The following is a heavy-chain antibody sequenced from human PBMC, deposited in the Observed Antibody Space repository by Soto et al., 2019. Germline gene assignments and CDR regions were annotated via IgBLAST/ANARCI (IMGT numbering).Heavy chain of an antibody. CDR3: ARGYTGYCSGGTCYWFDP. D-gene: IGHD2-15*01. CDR2: ISSSASHI. V-gene: IGHV3-21*01. J-gene: IGHJ5*02. Sequence: EVQLVESGGGLVKPGGSLRLSCAASGFSFSSYSMNWVRQAPGKGLEWVSSISSSASHINYADSVKGLFTISRDNAKKSLDLQMNSRRAEDTAVYYCARGYTGYCSGGTCYWFDPWGQGTLVTVSS. CDR1: GFSFSSYS.